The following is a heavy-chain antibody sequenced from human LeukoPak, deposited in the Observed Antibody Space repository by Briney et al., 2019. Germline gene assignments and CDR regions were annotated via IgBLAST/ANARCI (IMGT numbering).Heavy chain of an antibody. V-gene: IGHV4-59*01. D-gene: IGHD5-12*01. CDR3: VRAVGPVGGYDSP. Sequence: SETPSLTCTVSGGSFSSYYWSWIRQPPGKGLEWIGYIYYSGSTNYNPSLKSRVTISLDTSKNQFSLKLSSVTAADTAGYYCVRAVGPVGGYDSPWGQGTLVTVSS. J-gene: IGHJ5*02. CDR2: IYYSGST. CDR1: GGSFSSYY.